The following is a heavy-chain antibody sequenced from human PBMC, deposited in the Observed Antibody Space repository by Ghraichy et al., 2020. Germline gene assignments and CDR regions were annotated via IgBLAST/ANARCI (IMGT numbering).Heavy chain of an antibody. CDR3: ARGIIVVVPAATPGPPRWHWWFDP. CDR1: GGSFSGYY. CDR2: INHSGST. Sequence: SETLSLTCAVYGGSFSGYYWSWIRQPPGKGLEWIGEINHSGSTNYNPSLKSRVTISVDTSKNQFSLKLSSVTAADTAVYYCARGIIVVVPAATPGPPRWHWWFDPWSQGTLVTVSS. J-gene: IGHJ5*02. V-gene: IGHV4-34*01. D-gene: IGHD2-2*02.